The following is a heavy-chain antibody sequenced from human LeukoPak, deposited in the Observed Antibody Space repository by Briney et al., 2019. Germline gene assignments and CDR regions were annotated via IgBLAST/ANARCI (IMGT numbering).Heavy chain of an antibody. V-gene: IGHV4-38-2*01. D-gene: IGHD3-22*01. Sequence: PGGSLRLSCAASGFTFSSYEMNWVRQAPGKGLEWIGSIYHSGSTYYNPSLKSRVTISVDTSKNQFSLKLSSVTAADTAVYYCVRGPRYYDDSGFHYGVFDIWGQGTVVTVSS. CDR3: VRGPRYYDDSGFHYGVFDI. CDR2: IYHSGST. J-gene: IGHJ3*02. CDR1: GFTFSSYE.